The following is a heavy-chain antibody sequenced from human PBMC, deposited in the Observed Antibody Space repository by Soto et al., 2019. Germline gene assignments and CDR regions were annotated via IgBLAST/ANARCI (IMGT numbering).Heavy chain of an antibody. J-gene: IGHJ6*02. CDR3: ARPVYDSSGYYYYGMDV. Sequence: QVQLVESGGGVVQPGRSLRLSCAASGCTLSSYGMHWVRQAPGKGLEWVAVISYDGSNKYYADSVKGRFTISRDNSKNTLYLQMNSLRAEDTAVYYCARPVYDSSGYYYYGMDVWGQGTTVTVSS. D-gene: IGHD3-22*01. CDR1: GCTLSSYG. CDR2: ISYDGSNK. V-gene: IGHV3-30*03.